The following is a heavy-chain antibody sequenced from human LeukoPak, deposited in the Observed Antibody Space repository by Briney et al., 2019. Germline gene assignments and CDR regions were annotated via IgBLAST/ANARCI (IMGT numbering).Heavy chain of an antibody. D-gene: IGHD3-10*01. CDR2: IYPGDSDT. Sequence: GESLKISCKGSGYSFTSYWIGWVRQMPGKGLEWMGIIYPGDSDTRYSPSFQGQVTISADKSISTAYLQWSSLKASDTAMYYCARFSPPTFYYGSNPYYYYMDVWGKGTTVTISS. CDR3: ARFSPPTFYYGSNPYYYYMDV. CDR1: GYSFTSYW. J-gene: IGHJ6*03. V-gene: IGHV5-51*01.